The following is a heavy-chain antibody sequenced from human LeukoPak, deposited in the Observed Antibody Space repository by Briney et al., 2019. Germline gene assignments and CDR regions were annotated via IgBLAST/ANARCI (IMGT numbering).Heavy chain of an antibody. CDR1: GYSFTSYW. J-gene: IGHJ4*02. CDR2: IYPGDSDT. D-gene: IGHD5-18*01. Sequence: GESLKISCKGSGYSFTSYWIGWVRQMPGKGLEWMGIIYPGDSDTRYSPSFQGQVTISADKSISTAYLQWSSLKASDTAMYYCARHYGRGYIPRRPFDYWGQGTLGTVSS. V-gene: IGHV5-51*01. CDR3: ARHYGRGYIPRRPFDY.